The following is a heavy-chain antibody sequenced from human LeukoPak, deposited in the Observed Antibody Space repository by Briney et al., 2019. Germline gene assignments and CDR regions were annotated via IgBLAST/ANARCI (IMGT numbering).Heavy chain of an antibody. CDR1: GGSITGSDW. CDR3: ATRYSVWPK. V-gene: IGHV4-4*02. D-gene: IGHD5/OR15-5a*01. Sequence: PSGTLSLTCAVSGGSITGSDWCWWTWVRQPPGKGLEWIGEIYHSGSTNYNPSLKSRVTISLGKSKNQFSLTLTSVTAADTAMYYCATRYSVWPKWGPGTLVTVSS. J-gene: IGHJ4*02. CDR2: IYHSGST.